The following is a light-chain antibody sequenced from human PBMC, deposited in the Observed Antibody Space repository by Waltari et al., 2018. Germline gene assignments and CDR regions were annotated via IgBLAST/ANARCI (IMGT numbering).Light chain of an antibody. V-gene: IGKV4-1*01. J-gene: IGKJ4*01. CDR1: QSVLYSSNNKNY. CDR2: WAS. CDR3: QQHYSTPLT. Sequence: DIVMTQSPDSLAVSLCERPTINCKSSQSVLYSSNNKNYLAWYQAKPGQPPKLLLSWASTREYGVPDRFSGSGSGTDFTLTISSLQAEDVAVYYCQQHYSTPLTFGGGTKVEIK.